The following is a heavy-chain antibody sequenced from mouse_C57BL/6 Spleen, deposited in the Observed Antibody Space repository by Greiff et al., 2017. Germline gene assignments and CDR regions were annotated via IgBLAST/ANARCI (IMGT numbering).Heavy chain of an antibody. Sequence: VQLQQSGPELVKPGASVKISCKASGYAFSSSWMNWVKQMPGKGLEWIGRLYPGDGDTNYNGKFKGKATLTADKSSSTAYMQLSSLTSEDSAVYFCARRYYDGSSYAMDYWGQGTSVTVSS. V-gene: IGHV1-82*01. D-gene: IGHD1-1*01. J-gene: IGHJ4*01. CDR3: ARRYYDGSSYAMDY. CDR1: GYAFSSSW. CDR2: LYPGDGDT.